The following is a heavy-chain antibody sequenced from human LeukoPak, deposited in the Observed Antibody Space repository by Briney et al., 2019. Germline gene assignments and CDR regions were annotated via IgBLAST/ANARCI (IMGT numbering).Heavy chain of an antibody. Sequence: PGGSLRLSCAASGFTFDDYAMHWVRQAPGKGLEWVSGISWNSGSIGYADSVKGRFTISRDNAKNSLYLQMNSLRAEDTALYYCAKARNVYGDYDFDYWGQGTLVTVSS. CDR2: ISWNSGSI. V-gene: IGHV3-9*01. D-gene: IGHD4-17*01. CDR1: GFTFDDYA. J-gene: IGHJ4*02. CDR3: AKARNVYGDYDFDY.